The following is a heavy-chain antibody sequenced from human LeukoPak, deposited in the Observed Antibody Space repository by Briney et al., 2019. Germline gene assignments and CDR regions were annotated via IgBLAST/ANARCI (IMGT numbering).Heavy chain of an antibody. J-gene: IGHJ4*02. V-gene: IGHV3-53*01. CDR3: ARERRYCSGDNCYSGLDY. Sequence: GGSLRLSCAVSGFTVSSNYMSWVRQAPGRGLEWVSLIHSGGATDYADSVKDRFTISRDYSKNTVNLQINSLRAEDTAVYYCARERRYCSGDNCYSGLDYWGQGTLVTVSS. CDR2: IHSGGAT. CDR1: GFTVSSNY. D-gene: IGHD2-15*01.